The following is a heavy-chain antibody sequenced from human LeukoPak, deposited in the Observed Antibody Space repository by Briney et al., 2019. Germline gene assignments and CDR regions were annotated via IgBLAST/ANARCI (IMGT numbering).Heavy chain of an antibody. CDR2: IYNGEST. D-gene: IGHD6-6*01. CDR1: GGSITSSSYY. J-gene: IGHJ4*02. V-gene: IGHV4-39*01. CDR3: ARSARIAARPQNFDY. Sequence: SETLSLTCTVSGGSITSSSYYWGWIRQPPGKGPEWIGNIYNGESTYYNPSLKSRLTISVDTSKNQFSLKLRSVTAADTAVYFCARSARIAARPQNFDYWGQGTLVPVSS.